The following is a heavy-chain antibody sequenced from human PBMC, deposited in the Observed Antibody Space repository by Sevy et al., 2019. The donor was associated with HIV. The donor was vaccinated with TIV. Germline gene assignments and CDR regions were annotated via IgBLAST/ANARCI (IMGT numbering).Heavy chain of an antibody. V-gene: IGHV3-30*18. Sequence: GGSLRLSCAASGFTFSRHGMHWVRQTPGRGLEWVAVITDDGSNKYYADSVKGRFTISRDNSKNTVYLHMNSLRPEDTVVYNCPKALGDFLLGFHFYGMDVWGQGTTVTVSS. D-gene: IGHD3-3*01. CDR2: ITDDGSNK. CDR1: GFTFSRHG. J-gene: IGHJ6*02. CDR3: PKALGDFLLGFHFYGMDV.